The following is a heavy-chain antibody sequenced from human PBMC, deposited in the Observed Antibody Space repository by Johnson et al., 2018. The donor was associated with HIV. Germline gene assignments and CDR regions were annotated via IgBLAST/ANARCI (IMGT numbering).Heavy chain of an antibody. J-gene: IGHJ3*02. CDR2: ISYDASNK. Sequence: QVQLVESGGGVVHPGRSLRVSCAASGFTFSDHAIHWVRQAPGKGLEWVAVISYDASNKYYGDSVKGRFPISSDNSKKKVFLQMNSLRHEDTAVYYCVRDVGSSGWYDSLVTDMWGQGTMVTVST. D-gene: IGHD6-19*01. CDR1: GFTFSDHA. CDR3: VRDVGSSGWYDSLVTDM. V-gene: IGHV3-30-3*01.